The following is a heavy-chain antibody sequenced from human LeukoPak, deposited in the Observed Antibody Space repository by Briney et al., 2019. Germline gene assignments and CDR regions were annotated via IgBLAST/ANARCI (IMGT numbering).Heavy chain of an antibody. J-gene: IGHJ4*02. V-gene: IGHV4-59*01. Sequence: SETLSPTCTVSGYSISSYYWSWIRQPPGKGLEWIGYMYYSGSTNYNPSLKSRVTISVDTSKNQFSLKLTSVTAADTAVYYCASLYSGSYDTGSFDYFNYWGQGTLVTVSS. CDR3: ASLYSGSYDTGSFDYFNY. D-gene: IGHD1-26*01. CDR1: GYSISSYY. CDR2: MYYSGST.